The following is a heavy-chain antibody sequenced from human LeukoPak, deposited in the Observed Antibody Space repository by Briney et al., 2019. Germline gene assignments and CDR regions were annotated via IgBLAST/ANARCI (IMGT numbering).Heavy chain of an antibody. D-gene: IGHD1-26*01. Sequence: GGSLRLSCAASGFTFSDYYMTWIRQAPGKGLEWVSYISSSGSTIYYADSVKGRFTISRDNAKNTLYLQMNSLRAEDTAVYYCARDHQRYSGSYDVDYWGQGTLVTVSS. V-gene: IGHV3-11*04. CDR2: ISSSGSTI. J-gene: IGHJ4*02. CDR1: GFTFSDYY. CDR3: ARDHQRYSGSYDVDY.